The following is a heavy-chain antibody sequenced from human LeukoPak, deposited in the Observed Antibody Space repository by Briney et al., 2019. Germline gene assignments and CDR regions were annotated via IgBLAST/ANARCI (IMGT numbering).Heavy chain of an antibody. CDR3: ARDGGDSSGYWFDY. CDR2: ISSSSSTI. CDR1: GFTFSSYS. V-gene: IGHV3-48*01. D-gene: IGHD3-22*01. J-gene: IGHJ4*02. Sequence: GGSLRLSCAASGFTFSSYSMNWVRQAPGKGLEWVSYISSSSSTIYYADSVKGRFTISRDNAKSSLYLQMNSLRAEDTAVYYCARDGGDSSGYWFDYWGQGTLVTVSS.